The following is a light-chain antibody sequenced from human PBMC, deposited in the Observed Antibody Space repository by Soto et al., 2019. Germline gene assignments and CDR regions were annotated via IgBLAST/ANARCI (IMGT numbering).Light chain of an antibody. CDR2: EDN. Sequence: QSVLTQPPSVSAAPGQKVTISCSGSGSDVGNNYVSWYQQHPGTAPKLLIYEDNKRPSGIPDRFSGSKSGTSATLGITGLQTGDEADYYCGTWDATLTVRVFGGGTKVTVL. CDR3: GTWDATLTVRV. CDR1: GSDVGNNY. V-gene: IGLV1-51*02. J-gene: IGLJ3*02.